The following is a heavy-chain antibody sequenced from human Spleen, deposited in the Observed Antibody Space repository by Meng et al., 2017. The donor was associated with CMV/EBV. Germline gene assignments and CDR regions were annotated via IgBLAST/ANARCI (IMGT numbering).Heavy chain of an antibody. CDR3: ARDVTPSYTVLTPADYSNCFDP. CDR2: ISAYNGDT. Sequence: ASVKVSCKASGYTFNIYGINWLRQAPGQGLEWIGWISAYNGDTNYAQRFQGRVTMTTDTSMTTAYMELRSLRSDDTAIYYCARDVTPSYTVLTPADYSNCFDPWGQGTQVTVSS. V-gene: IGHV1-18*01. D-gene: IGHD2-2*01. CDR1: GYTFNIYG. J-gene: IGHJ5*02.